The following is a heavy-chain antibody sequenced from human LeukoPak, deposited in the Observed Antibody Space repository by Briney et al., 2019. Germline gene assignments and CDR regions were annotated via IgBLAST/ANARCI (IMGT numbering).Heavy chain of an antibody. V-gene: IGHV4-34*01. CDR3: ARGRRIAAANPFDY. J-gene: IGHJ4*02. Sequence: SETLSLTCAVYGGSFSGYYWSWIRQPPGKGLEWIGEINHSGSTNYNPSLKSRVTISVDTSKNQFSLELSSVTAADTAVYYCARGRRIAAANPFDYWGQGTLVTVSS. D-gene: IGHD6-13*01. CDR1: GGSFSGYY. CDR2: INHSGST.